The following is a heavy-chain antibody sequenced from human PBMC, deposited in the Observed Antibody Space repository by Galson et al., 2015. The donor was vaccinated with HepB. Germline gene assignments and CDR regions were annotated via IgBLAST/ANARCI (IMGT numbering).Heavy chain of an antibody. CDR1: GDSVSSNSAA. D-gene: IGHD1-26*01. Sequence: CAISGDSVSSNSAAWNWIRQSPSRGLEWLGRTHYRSKWYNDYAVSVKSRITINPDTSKNQFSLQLNSVTPEDTAVYYCARGPIVGTTILDYFDYWGQGTLVTVSS. CDR3: ARGPIVGTTILDYFDY. V-gene: IGHV6-1*01. CDR2: THYRSKWYN. J-gene: IGHJ4*02.